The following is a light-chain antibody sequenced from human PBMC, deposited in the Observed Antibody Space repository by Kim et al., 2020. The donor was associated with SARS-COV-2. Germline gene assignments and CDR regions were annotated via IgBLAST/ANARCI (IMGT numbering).Light chain of an antibody. CDR3: QQYNNWPPRTT. Sequence: EIVMTQSPATLSVSPGERATLSCRASQSVSSNLAWYQQKPGQAPRLLIYGASTRATGIPARFNGSGSGTEFTLTISSLQSEDFAVYYCQQYNNWPPRTTFGGGTKVDIK. J-gene: IGKJ4*01. CDR1: QSVSSN. V-gene: IGKV3-15*01. CDR2: GAS.